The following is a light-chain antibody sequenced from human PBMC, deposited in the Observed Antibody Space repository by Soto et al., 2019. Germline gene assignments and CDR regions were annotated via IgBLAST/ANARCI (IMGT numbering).Light chain of an antibody. CDR3: QQSYTTPLT. CDR1: QSISNY. Sequence: DIQMTQSPSSLSASVGDRVTITCRASQSISNYLNWYQQRPGRAPKVLLFAASSLQSGVPSRFSGSGSGTHFTLTISSLQHEDFATYYCQQSYTTPLTFGGGTKVDIK. CDR2: AAS. J-gene: IGKJ4*01. V-gene: IGKV1-39*01.